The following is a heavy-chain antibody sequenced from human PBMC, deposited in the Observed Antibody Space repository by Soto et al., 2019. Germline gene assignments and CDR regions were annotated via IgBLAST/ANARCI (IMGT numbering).Heavy chain of an antibody. CDR3: ARASRSERGTVEY. CDR1: GASISNYY. CDR2: IYASGTT. D-gene: IGHD1-1*01. J-gene: IGHJ4*02. Sequence: QVRLQESGPGLVKPSETLSLTCTVSGASISNYYWSWIRQPAGKGLECLGRIYASGTTTYNPALRSRVTMSVDTCKNQFSLNLNSVTAADTAVYYCARASRSERGTVEYWGQGTLVTVSS. V-gene: IGHV4-4*07.